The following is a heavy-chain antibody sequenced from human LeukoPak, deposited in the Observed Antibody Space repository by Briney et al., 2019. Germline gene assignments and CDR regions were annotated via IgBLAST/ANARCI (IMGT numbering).Heavy chain of an antibody. CDR1: GDSISSGSFY. V-gene: IGHV4-39*07. D-gene: IGHD2-15*01. Sequence: SETLSLTCSVSGDSISSGSFYWSWIRQPPGKGLEWIGSIYHSGSTYYNPSLKSRVTISVDTSKNQFSLKLSSVTAADTAVYYCARDVGSAFDYWGQGTLVTVSS. CDR2: IYHSGST. J-gene: IGHJ4*02. CDR3: ARDVGSAFDY.